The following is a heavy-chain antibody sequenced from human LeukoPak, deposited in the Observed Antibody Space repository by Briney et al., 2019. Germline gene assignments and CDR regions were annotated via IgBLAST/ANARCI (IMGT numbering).Heavy chain of an antibody. D-gene: IGHD3-9*01. V-gene: IGHV4-34*01. Sequence: SETLSLTCAAYGGSFSGYYWSWIRQPPGKGLEWIGEINHSGSTNYNPSLKSRVTISVDTSKNQFSLKLSSVTAADTAVYYCAGGDYDILTGYSWGQGTLVTVSS. CDR1: GGSFSGYY. J-gene: IGHJ5*02. CDR2: INHSGST. CDR3: AGGDYDILTGYS.